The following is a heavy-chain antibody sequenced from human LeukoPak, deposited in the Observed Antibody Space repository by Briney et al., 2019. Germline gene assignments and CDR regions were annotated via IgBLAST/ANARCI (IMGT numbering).Heavy chain of an antibody. CDR2: IKPNSGDT. CDR3: ARADSVPAGDYHYWYMDV. D-gene: IGHD2-2*01. V-gene: IGHV1-2*02. CDR1: GFTLTDY. Sequence: ASVKVSCKASGFTLTDYIHWVRQDPRQGLQWMGWIKPNSGDTNYAQKFQGRVTMTRDTSISTVYMELSSLRSDDTAVYYCARADSVPAGDYHYWYMDVWGKGTTVTVSS. J-gene: IGHJ6*03.